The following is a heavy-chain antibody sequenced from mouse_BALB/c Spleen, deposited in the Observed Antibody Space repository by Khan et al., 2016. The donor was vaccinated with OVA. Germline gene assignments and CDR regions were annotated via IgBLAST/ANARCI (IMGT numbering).Heavy chain of an antibody. J-gene: IGHJ3*01. CDR3: ACELRGFTY. Sequence: EVQLQESGPSLVKPSQTLSLTCSVTGDSITSGYWNWIRKFPGNKLEYMGYISYSGNTYYNPSLKSRISITRDTSKHQYYLQLNSVTTEATATFYWACELRGFTYWGQGTLVTVSA. CDR2: ISYSGNT. D-gene: IGHD1-1*01. V-gene: IGHV3-8*02. CDR1: GDSITSGY.